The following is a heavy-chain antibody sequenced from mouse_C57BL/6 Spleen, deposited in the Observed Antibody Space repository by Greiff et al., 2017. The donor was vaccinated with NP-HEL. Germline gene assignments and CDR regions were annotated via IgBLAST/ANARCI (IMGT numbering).Heavy chain of an antibody. V-gene: IGHV1-52*01. CDR1: GYTFTSYW. CDR3: ARSAWDPYWYFDV. CDR2: IDPSDSET. J-gene: IGHJ1*03. D-gene: IGHD4-1*01. Sequence: QVQLQQPGAELVRPGSSVKLSCKASGYTFTSYWMHWVKQRPIQGLEWIGNIDPSDSETHYNQKFKDKATLTVDKSSSTAYMQLSSLTSEDSAVYYCARSAWDPYWYFDVWGTGTTVTVSS.